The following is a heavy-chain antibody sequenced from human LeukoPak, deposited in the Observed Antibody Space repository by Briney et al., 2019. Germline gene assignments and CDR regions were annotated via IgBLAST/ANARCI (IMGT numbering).Heavy chain of an antibody. CDR1: GGSISSGSYY. CDR2: IYTSGST. Sequence: SGTLSLTCTVSGGSISSGSYYWSWIRQPAGKGLEWIGRIYTSGSTNYNPSLKSRVTISVDTSKNQFSLKLSSVTAADTAVYYCARGIGQWLVPWFDPWGQGTLVTVSS. V-gene: IGHV4-61*02. CDR3: ARGIGQWLVPWFDP. D-gene: IGHD6-19*01. J-gene: IGHJ5*02.